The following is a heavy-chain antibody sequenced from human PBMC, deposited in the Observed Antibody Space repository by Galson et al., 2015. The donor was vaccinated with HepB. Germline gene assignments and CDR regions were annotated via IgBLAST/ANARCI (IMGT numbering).Heavy chain of an antibody. J-gene: IGHJ4*02. CDR2: IIWNSASV. CDR1: GFTSDDNA. Sequence: LRLSCAASGFTSDDNAMHWVRQAPGKGLEWVSGIIWNSASVGYADSVKGRFTISRDNAKNSLYLQMNSLRAEDTAVYYCARGVVGCSGGSCRFDYWGQGTLVTVSS. CDR3: ARGVVGCSGGSCRFDY. V-gene: IGHV3-9*02. D-gene: IGHD2-15*01.